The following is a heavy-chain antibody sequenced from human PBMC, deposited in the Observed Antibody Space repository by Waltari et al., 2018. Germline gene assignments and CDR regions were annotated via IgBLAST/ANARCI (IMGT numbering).Heavy chain of an antibody. CDR2: IYHSGST. V-gene: IGHV4-38-2*01. D-gene: IGHD3-16*01. J-gene: IGHJ4*02. CDR1: GYSISSGYY. CDR3: ARGWGY. Sequence: QVQLQESGPGLVKPSETLYLTCAVSGYSISSGYYWGWIRQPPGKGLEWIGSIYHSGSTYYNPSLKSRVTISVETSKNQFSLKLSSVTAADTAVYYCARGWGYWGQGTLVTVYS.